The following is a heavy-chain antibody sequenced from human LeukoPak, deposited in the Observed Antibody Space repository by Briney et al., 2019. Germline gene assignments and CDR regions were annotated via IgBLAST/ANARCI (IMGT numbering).Heavy chain of an antibody. Sequence: PGRSLRLSCAASGFTFDDYAMHWVRQAPGKGLEWVSGISWNSGSIGYADSVKGRFTISRDNAKNSLYLQMNSLRAEDTAVYYCASYEREGYRSIETEGIMDVWGQGTTVTVSS. CDR2: ISWNSGSI. D-gene: IGHD5-12*01. CDR3: ASYEREGYRSIETEGIMDV. CDR1: GFTFDDYA. J-gene: IGHJ6*02. V-gene: IGHV3-9*01.